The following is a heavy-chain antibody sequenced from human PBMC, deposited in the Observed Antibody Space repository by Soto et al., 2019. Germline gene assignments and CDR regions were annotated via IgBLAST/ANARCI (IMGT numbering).Heavy chain of an antibody. CDR1: GGTFSSYA. J-gene: IGHJ4*02. Sequence: GASVKVSCKASGGTFSSYAISRVREAPGQGLEWMGGIIPIFGTANYAQKFQGRVTITADESTSTAYMELSSLRSEDTAVYYCARGVRGYCSSTSCYTHLGYWGQGTLVTVSS. CDR3: ARGVRGYCSSTSCYTHLGY. V-gene: IGHV1-69*13. CDR2: IIPIFGTA. D-gene: IGHD2-2*02.